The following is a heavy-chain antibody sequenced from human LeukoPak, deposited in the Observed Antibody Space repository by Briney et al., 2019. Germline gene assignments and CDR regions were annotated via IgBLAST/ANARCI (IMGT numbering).Heavy chain of an antibody. V-gene: IGHV3-33*01. Sequence: GRSLRLSCAASGFTFSSYGMHWVRQAPGKGLEWVAVIWYDGSNKYYADSVKGRFTISRDKSKNTLYLQMNSLRAEDTAVYYCARAAPYSSSWYYFDYWGQGTLVTVSS. D-gene: IGHD6-13*01. CDR1: GFTFSSYG. CDR2: IWYDGSNK. J-gene: IGHJ4*02. CDR3: ARAAPYSSSWYYFDY.